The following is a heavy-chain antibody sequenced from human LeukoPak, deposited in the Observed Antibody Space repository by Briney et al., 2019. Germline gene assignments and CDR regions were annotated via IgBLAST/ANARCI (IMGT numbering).Heavy chain of an antibody. D-gene: IGHD2-15*01. V-gene: IGHV3-23*01. CDR1: GFTFSTYA. J-gene: IGHJ4*02. CDR3: AKSPVPSCRGSFCYPFDY. Sequence: GGSLRLSCAASGFTFSTYAMSWVRQIPGKGLEWVSAISGSDDGTYYADSVKGRFTISRDNSRDTLYLQMNTLRAEDTAVYFCAKSPVPSCRGSFCYPFDYWGQGNLVTVSS. CDR2: ISGSDDGT.